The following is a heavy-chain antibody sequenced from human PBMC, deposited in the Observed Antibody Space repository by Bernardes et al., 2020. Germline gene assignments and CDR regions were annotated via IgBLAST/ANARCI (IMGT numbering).Heavy chain of an antibody. CDR1: GGSFSGYY. V-gene: IGHV4-34*01. Sequence: SETLSLTCAVYGGSFSGYYWSWIRQPPGKGLEWIGEINHSGSTNYNPSLKSRVTISVDTSKNQFSLKLSSVTAADTAVYYCARGKRSGSGRFDYWGQGTLVTVSS. CDR3: ARGKRSGSGRFDY. CDR2: INHSGST. D-gene: IGHD3-10*01. J-gene: IGHJ4*02.